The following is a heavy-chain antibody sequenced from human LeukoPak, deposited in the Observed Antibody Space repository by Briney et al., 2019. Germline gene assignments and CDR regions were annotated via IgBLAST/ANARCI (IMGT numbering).Heavy chain of an antibody. V-gene: IGHV3-48*04. CDR1: GFTFSSYS. D-gene: IGHD6-13*01. J-gene: IGHJ2*01. CDR3: ARGGSVAAADYWYFDL. CDR2: ISSSSSTI. Sequence: GGSLRLSCAVSGFTFSSYSMNWVRQAPGKGLEWVSYISSSSSTIYYADSVKGRFTISRDNAKNSLYLQMNSLRAEDTAVYYCARGGSVAAADYWYFDLWGRGTLVTVSS.